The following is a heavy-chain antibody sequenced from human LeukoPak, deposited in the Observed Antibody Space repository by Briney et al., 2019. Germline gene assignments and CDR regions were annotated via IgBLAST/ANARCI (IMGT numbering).Heavy chain of an antibody. J-gene: IGHJ4*02. V-gene: IGHV3-33*01. CDR3: ARDKEAVAVYYFDY. CDR1: GFTFSSYG. Sequence: GGSPRLSCAASGFTFSSYGMHWVRQAPGKGLEWVAVIWYDGSNKYYADSVKGRFTISRDNSKNTLYLQMNSLRAEDTAVYYCARDKEAVAVYYFDYWGQGTPVTVSS. CDR2: IWYDGSNK. D-gene: IGHD6-19*01.